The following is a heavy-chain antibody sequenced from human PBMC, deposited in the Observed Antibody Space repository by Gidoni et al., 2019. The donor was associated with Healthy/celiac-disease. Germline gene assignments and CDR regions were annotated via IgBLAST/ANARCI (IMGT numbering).Heavy chain of an antibody. Sequence: QVQLVESGGGVVQPGRSLRLSCAAAGFTFSSYAMHWVRQAPGKGLEWVAVISYDGSNKYYADSVKGRFTISRDNSKNTLYLQMNSLRAEDTAVYYCARDAGIAVAGDYYYYGMDVWGQGTTVTVSS. CDR2: ISYDGSNK. J-gene: IGHJ6*02. CDR3: ARDAGIAVAGDYYYYGMDV. D-gene: IGHD6-19*01. CDR1: GFTFSSYA. V-gene: IGHV3-30*04.